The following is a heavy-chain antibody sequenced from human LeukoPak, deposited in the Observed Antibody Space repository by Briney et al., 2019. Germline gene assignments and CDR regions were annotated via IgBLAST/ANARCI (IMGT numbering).Heavy chain of an antibody. CDR1: GGSISSYY. CDR2: IYYSGST. Sequence: SETLSLTCTVSGGSISSYYWSWIRQPPGKGLEWIGYIYYSGSTNYNPSLKSRVTISVDTSKNQFSLKLSSVTAAGTAVYYCATFIHDLKLGSGFDYWGQGTLVTVSS. CDR3: ATFIHDLKLGSGFDY. J-gene: IGHJ4*02. V-gene: IGHV4-59*08. D-gene: IGHD3-10*01.